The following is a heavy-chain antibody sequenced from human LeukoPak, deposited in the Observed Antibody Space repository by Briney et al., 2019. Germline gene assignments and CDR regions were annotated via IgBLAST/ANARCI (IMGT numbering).Heavy chain of an antibody. Sequence: SCXXXXYTFTXXGISWVRQAPGQGLEWMGWISAYNGNTNYAQKLQGRVTMTTDTSTSTAYMELRSLRSDDTAVYYCARVSITIFGVVTQIDYWGQGTLVTVSS. J-gene: IGHJ4*02. V-gene: IGHV1-18*01. CDR1: XYTFTXXG. D-gene: IGHD3-3*01. CDR3: ARVSITIFGVVTQIDY. CDR2: ISAYNGNT.